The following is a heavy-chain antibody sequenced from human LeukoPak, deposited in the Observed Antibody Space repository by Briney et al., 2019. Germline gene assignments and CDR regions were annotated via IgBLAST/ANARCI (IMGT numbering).Heavy chain of an antibody. CDR2: MNPNSGNT. CDR3: ARDRSLYYYYGMDV. CDR1: GYTFTSYD. J-gene: IGHJ6*02. Sequence: ASVKVSCKASGYTFTSYDINWVRQATGQGLEWMGWMNPNSGNTGYAQKFQGRVTMTRNTSISTAYMELSSLRSEDTAVYYCARDRSLYYYYGMDVWGQGTTVTVSS. V-gene: IGHV1-8*01.